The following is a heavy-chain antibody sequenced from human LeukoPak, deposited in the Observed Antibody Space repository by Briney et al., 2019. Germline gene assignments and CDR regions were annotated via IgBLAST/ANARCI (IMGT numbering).Heavy chain of an antibody. CDR3: AKETAQWLNFDY. Sequence: GGSLRLSCGASGFTFSDHAMSWVRQAPGKGPEWVAGIRYNGVSTYYADSVKGRFTISRDNSKNTLYLQMNSLRAEDTAVYYCAKETAQWLNFDYWGQGTLVTVSS. V-gene: IGHV3-23*01. CDR2: IRYNGVST. CDR1: GFTFSDHA. D-gene: IGHD6-19*01. J-gene: IGHJ4*02.